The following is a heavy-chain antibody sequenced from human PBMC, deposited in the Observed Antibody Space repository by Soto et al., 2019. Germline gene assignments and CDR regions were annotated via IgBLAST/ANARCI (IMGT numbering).Heavy chain of an antibody. D-gene: IGHD2-2*01. V-gene: IGHV6-1*01. J-gene: IGHJ5*02. CDR2: TYYRSKWYN. CDR1: GDSVSSNSAA. CDR3: ARDIGWLGQLLFWGWFDP. Sequence: SQTLSLTCAISGDSVSSNSAAWNWIRQSPSRGLEWLGRTYYRSKWYNDYAVSVKSRITINPDTSKNQFSLQLNSVTPEDTAVYYCARDIGWLGQLLFWGWFDPWGQGTLVTVSS.